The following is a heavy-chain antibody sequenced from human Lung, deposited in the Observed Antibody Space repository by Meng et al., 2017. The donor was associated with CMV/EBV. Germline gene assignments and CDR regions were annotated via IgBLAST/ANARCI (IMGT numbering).Heavy chain of an antibody. D-gene: IGHD3-9*01. CDR2: ISSSGRTA. V-gene: IGHV3-11*01. CDR1: GFTFSDYY. J-gene: IGHJ4*02. CDR3: AREAATVSYR. Sequence: GGSXRLSCTVSGFTFSDYYMNWIRQAPGKGLQWVSYISSSGRTAHYADSVKGRFTISRDNAKNSLFLQMNSLSAEDTAVYYCAREAATVSYRWGQGPLVTVSS.